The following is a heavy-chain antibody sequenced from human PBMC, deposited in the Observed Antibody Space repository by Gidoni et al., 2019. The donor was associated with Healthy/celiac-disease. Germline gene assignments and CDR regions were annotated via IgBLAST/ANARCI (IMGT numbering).Heavy chain of an antibody. Sequence: QVQLQESGPGLVKPSQTLSLTCTVSGGSISRGSYYWRWIRQPAGKGLEWIGRIYPSGSTNYNPSLKSRVTISVDTSKNQFSLKLSSVTAADTAVYYCARTGRYYDSSGYYAPSNYFDYWGQGTLVTVSS. CDR2: IYPSGST. V-gene: IGHV4-61*02. CDR3: ARTGRYYDSSGYYAPSNYFDY. D-gene: IGHD3-22*01. J-gene: IGHJ4*02. CDR1: GGSISRGSYY.